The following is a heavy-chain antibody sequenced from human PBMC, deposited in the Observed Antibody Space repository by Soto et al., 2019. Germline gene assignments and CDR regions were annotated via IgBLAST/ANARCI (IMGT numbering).Heavy chain of an antibody. J-gene: IGHJ4*02. V-gene: IGHV3-21*01. CDR3: ARDPNSSSSVCYFDY. Sequence: PGGSLRLSCAASGFTFSSYSMNWVRQAPGKGLEWVSSISSSSSYIYYADSVKGRFTISRDNAKNSLYLQMNSLRAEDTAVYYCARDPNSSSSVCYFDYWGQGTLVTVSS. D-gene: IGHD6-6*01. CDR2: ISSSSSYI. CDR1: GFTFSSYS.